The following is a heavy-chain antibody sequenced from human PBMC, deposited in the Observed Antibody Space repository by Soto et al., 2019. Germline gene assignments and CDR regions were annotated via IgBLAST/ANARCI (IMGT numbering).Heavy chain of an antibody. CDR3: AKVSSGWFPYFDY. CDR2: IGGGGGNT. CDR1: GFTFSSYA. Sequence: EVQLLESGGGLVQPGGSLRLSCAASGFTFSSYAMSWVRQAPGKGLEWVSAIGGGGGNTYYADSVKGRFTISRDNSKNTLFLQMNSLRAEDTDVYYCAKVSSGWFPYFDYRGQGTLVTVSS. D-gene: IGHD6-19*01. V-gene: IGHV3-23*01. J-gene: IGHJ4*02.